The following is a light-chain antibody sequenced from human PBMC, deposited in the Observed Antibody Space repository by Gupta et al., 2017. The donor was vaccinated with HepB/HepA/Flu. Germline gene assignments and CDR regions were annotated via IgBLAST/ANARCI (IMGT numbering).Light chain of an antibody. Sequence: DIQMTQSPSSLSASVGDRLTITCRASQTISTYLNWYQQRPGKAPKLLIYAASTLESGVPSRLSGSGSGTDFTLTISSLQPEDFATYYCHQCDRSGKTFGQGTKMEIK. CDR1: QTISTY. J-gene: IGKJ1*01. CDR3: HQCDRSGKT. CDR2: AAS. V-gene: IGKV1-39*01.